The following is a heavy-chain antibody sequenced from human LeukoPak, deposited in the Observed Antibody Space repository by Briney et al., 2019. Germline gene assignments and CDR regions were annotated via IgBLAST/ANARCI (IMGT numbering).Heavy chain of an antibody. J-gene: IGHJ5*02. CDR1: GGSFSGYY. D-gene: IGHD6-13*01. CDR3: ARHRRGQLAPIRFDP. Sequence: SETLSLTCAVYGGSFSGYYWSWIRQPPGKGLEWIGEINHSGSTNYNPSLKSRVTISVGTSKNQFSLKLSSVTAADTAVYYCARHRRGQLAPIRFDPWGQGTLVTVSS. V-gene: IGHV4-34*01. CDR2: INHSGST.